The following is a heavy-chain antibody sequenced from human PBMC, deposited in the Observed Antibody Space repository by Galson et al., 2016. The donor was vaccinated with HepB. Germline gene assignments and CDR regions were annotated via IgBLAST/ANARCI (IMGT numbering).Heavy chain of an antibody. D-gene: IGHD5-24*01. CDR1: GYKFASLW. CDR3: ARRGHNTGLDF. J-gene: IGHJ4*02. CDR2: IYPGDSDT. V-gene: IGHV5-51*01. Sequence: QSGAEVKEPGESLRISCETSGYKFASLWIAWVRQRAGEGLEWMGVIYPGDSDTKYSPPFQGPVIISADKSINTTYLQWSSLTTSDTALYYCARRGHNTGLDFWGAGTAVSVS.